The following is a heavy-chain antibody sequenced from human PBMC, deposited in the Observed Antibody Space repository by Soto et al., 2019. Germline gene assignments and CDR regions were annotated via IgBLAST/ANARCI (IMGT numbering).Heavy chain of an antibody. V-gene: IGHV5-10-1*01. CDR3: ARARPGDYDFWSGYSEGRYGMDV. CDR1: GYSFTSYW. J-gene: IGHJ6*02. D-gene: IGHD3-3*01. CDR2: IDPSDSYT. Sequence: GESLKISCKGSGYSFTSYWISWVRQMPGKGLEWMGRIDPSDSYTNYSPSFQAHVTISADKSISTAYLQWSSLKASDTAMYYCARARPGDYDFWSGYSEGRYGMDVWGQGXTVTVYS.